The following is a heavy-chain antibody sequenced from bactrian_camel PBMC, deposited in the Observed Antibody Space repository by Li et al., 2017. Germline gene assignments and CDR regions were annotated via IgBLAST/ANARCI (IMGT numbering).Heavy chain of an antibody. Sequence: VQLVESGGGLVQPGGSLRLSCAASGFTFSRYWITWVRQAPGKGLEWVSSIADGDTYYADSVKGRFTISRDNAKNTLYLQLNSLKIEDTAWYYCARGPSTGWSMIGYYGMDYWGKGTQVTVS. V-gene: IGHV3S6*01. CDR1: GFTFSRYW. J-gene: IGHJ7*01. D-gene: IGHD5*01. CDR2: IADGDT.